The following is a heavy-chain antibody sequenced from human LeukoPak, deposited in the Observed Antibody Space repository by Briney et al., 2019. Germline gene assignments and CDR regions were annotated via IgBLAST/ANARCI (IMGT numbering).Heavy chain of an antibody. CDR1: GGTISSYY. CDR3: ARTPSTAMAEYYYYYGMDV. D-gene: IGHD5-18*01. Sequence: SETLSLTCTASGGTISSYYWNWIRQPAGKGLEWIARIYTSGSTNYNPSLKSRVTMSVDTSKNQFSLKLSSVTAADTAVYYCARTPSTAMAEYYYYYGMDVWGQGTTVTVSS. V-gene: IGHV4-4*07. CDR2: IYTSGST. J-gene: IGHJ6*02.